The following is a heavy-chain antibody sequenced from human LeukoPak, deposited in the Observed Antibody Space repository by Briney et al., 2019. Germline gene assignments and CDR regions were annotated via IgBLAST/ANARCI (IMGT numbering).Heavy chain of an antibody. CDR2: ISSSGSTI. D-gene: IGHD1-1*01. V-gene: IGHV3-11*01. CDR3: ASSTTGTTGDAFDI. J-gene: IGHJ3*02. CDR1: GFTFSNYY. Sequence: GGSLRLSCAASGFTFSNYYMSWIRQAPGKGLEWVSYISSSGSTIYYADSVKGRFTISRDNAKNSLYLQMNSLRAEDTAVYYCASSTTGTTGDAFDIWGQGTMVTVSS.